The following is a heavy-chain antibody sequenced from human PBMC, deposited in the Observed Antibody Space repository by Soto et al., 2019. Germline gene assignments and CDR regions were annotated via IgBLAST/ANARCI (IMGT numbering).Heavy chain of an antibody. CDR3: AKNGGSGWYYTDY. D-gene: IGHD6-19*01. V-gene: IGHV3-9*01. J-gene: IGHJ4*02. CDR1: GFTFSDHY. CDR2: ISWNSGSI. Sequence: EVQLVESGGGLVQPGGSLRLSCAASGFTFSDHYMDWVRQAPGKGLEWVSGISWNSGSIGYADSVKGRFTISRDNAKNSLYLQMNSLRAEDTALYYCAKNGGSGWYYTDYWGQGTLVTVSS.